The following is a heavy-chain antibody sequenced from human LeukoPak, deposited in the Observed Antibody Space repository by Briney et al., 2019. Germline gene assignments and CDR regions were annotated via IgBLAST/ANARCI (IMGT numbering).Heavy chain of an antibody. CDR3: AREPGSLDAFDI. Sequence: GASVKVSCKASGYTFTSYGISWVRRATGQGLEWMGWMNPNSGNTGYAQKFQGRVTMTRNTSISTAYMELSSLRSEDTAVYYCAREPGSLDAFDIWGQGTMVTVSS. J-gene: IGHJ3*02. CDR2: MNPNSGNT. V-gene: IGHV1-8*02. D-gene: IGHD1-26*01. CDR1: GYTFTSYG.